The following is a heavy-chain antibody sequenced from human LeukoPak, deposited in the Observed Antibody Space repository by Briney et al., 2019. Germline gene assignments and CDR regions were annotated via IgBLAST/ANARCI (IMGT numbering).Heavy chain of an antibody. V-gene: IGHV1-46*01. J-gene: IGHJ4*02. D-gene: IGHD3-9*01. Sequence: ASVKVSCKASGYTFTSYYMHWVRRAPGQGLEWMGIINPSGGSTSYAQKFQSRVTMTRDTSTSTVYMELSSLRSEDTAVYYCARGEGRYFKDYWGQGTLVTVSS. CDR2: INPSGGST. CDR3: ARGEGRYFKDY. CDR1: GYTFTSYY.